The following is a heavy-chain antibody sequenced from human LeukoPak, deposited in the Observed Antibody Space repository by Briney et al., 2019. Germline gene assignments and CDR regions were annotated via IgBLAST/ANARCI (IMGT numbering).Heavy chain of an antibody. J-gene: IGHJ4*02. D-gene: IGHD5-24*01. CDR1: GGTFSSYA. Sequence: ASVKVSCKASGGTFSSYAISWVRQAPGQGLEWMGGIMPIFGTANYAQKFQGRVTITTDESTSTAYMELSSLRSEDTAVYYCARHSAPEVEMATITSTLFDYWGQGTLVTVSS. CDR3: ARHSAPEVEMATITSTLFDY. CDR2: IMPIFGTA. V-gene: IGHV1-69*05.